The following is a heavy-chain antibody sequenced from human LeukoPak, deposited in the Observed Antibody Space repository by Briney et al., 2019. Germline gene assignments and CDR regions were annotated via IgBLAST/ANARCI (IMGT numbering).Heavy chain of an antibody. Sequence: SETLSLTCTVSGDSLNSYYLSWIRQPPGEGLQWIGYIFYSGSSNYNASLRSRVAISVDTSKNQFSLKLTSVTAADTAVYYCAGRAARFIDYWGQGILFTVSS. CDR2: IFYSGSS. D-gene: IGHD6-25*01. CDR3: AGRAARFIDY. CDR1: GDSLNSYY. V-gene: IGHV4-59*01. J-gene: IGHJ4*02.